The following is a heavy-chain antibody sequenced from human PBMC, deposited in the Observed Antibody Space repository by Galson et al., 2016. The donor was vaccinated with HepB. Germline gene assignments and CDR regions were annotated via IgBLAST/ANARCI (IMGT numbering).Heavy chain of an antibody. V-gene: IGHV3-23*01. D-gene: IGHD3-3*01. CDR1: GFTFNIYA. J-gene: IGHJ6*02. CDR2: IAGSGAPT. CDR3: AKAVTRNTIFGVVTGKEGAHYGMDV. Sequence: SLRLSCAASGFTFNIYAMSWVRQAPGKGLEWVAAIAGSGAPTNYADSVKGRFTISRDNSKNTLYLKMNSLRAEDTAVYYCAKAVTRNTIFGVVTGKEGAHYGMDVWGQGTTVTVSS.